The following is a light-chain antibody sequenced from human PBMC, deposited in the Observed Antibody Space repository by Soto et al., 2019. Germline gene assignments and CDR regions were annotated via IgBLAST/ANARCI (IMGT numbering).Light chain of an antibody. Sequence: QSVLTQPPSASGTPGQRVTISCSGSSSNIGSNTVNWYQQLPGTAPKLLIYSNNQRPSGVPDRFSGSKSGTSASLAISGLQSEDEADYYCAAWDDSLNGYVLGTGTKVPV. CDR1: SSNIGSNT. J-gene: IGLJ1*01. CDR2: SNN. CDR3: AAWDDSLNGYV. V-gene: IGLV1-44*01.